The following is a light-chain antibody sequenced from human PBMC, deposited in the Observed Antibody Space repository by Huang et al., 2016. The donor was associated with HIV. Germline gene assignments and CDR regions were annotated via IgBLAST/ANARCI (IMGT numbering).Light chain of an antibody. V-gene: IGKV3-11*01. CDR3: QQRSAWPLT. Sequence: EIVLTQSPATLSLSPGERATLSCRASQSVRSYLAWYQQKPGQAPRLLIYDASNRATGIPARFRGSGSGTDFTLTISNLQSEEFAVYYCQQRSAWPLTFGGGTKVEI. J-gene: IGKJ4*01. CDR1: QSVRSY. CDR2: DAS.